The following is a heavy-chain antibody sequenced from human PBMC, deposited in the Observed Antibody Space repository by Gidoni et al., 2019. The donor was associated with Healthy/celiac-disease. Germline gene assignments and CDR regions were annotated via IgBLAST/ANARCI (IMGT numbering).Heavy chain of an antibody. V-gene: IGHV3-33*01. CDR3: AREDGSETNYYYYGMDV. CDR1: GFTFSSYG. CDR2: IWYDGSNK. D-gene: IGHD6-19*01. J-gene: IGHJ6*02. Sequence: QVQLVESGGGVVQPGRSLRLSCAASGFTFSSYGMHWVRQAPGKGLEWVAVIWYDGSNKYYADSVKGRFTISRDNSKNTLYLQMNSLRAEDTAVYYCAREDGSETNYYYYGMDVWGQGTTVTVSS.